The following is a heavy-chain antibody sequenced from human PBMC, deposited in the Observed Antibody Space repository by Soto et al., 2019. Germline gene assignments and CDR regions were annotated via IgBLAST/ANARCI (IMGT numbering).Heavy chain of an antibody. CDR2: ISAYNGNT. Sequence: GASVKVSFKASGYTFNSYGISWLRQAPGQGLEWMGWISAYNGNTNYVQKFQGRVTMTTEKSTSTAYMELRSLRSDDTAVYYCARDSEGGGYYYYYYGMDVWGQGTTVTVSS. CDR1: GYTFNSYG. D-gene: IGHD2-15*01. V-gene: IGHV1-18*04. CDR3: ARDSEGGGYYYYYYGMDV. J-gene: IGHJ6*02.